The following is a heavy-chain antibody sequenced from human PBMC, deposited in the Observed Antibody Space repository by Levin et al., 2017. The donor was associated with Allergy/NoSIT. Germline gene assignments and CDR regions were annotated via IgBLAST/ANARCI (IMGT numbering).Heavy chain of an antibody. Sequence: GESLKISCAASGFTFSNAWMSWVRQAPGKGLEWVGRIKSKTDGGTTDYAAPVKGRFTISRDDSKNTLYLQMNSLKTEDTAVYYCTTAPSVRGVILWGQGTLVTVSS. J-gene: IGHJ4*02. CDR1: GFTFSNAW. D-gene: IGHD3-10*01. V-gene: IGHV3-15*01. CDR2: IKSKTDGGTT. CDR3: TTAPSVRGVIL.